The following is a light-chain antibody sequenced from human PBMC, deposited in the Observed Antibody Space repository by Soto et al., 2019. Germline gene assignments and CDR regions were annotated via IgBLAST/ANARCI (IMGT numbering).Light chain of an antibody. CDR2: GVS. J-gene: IGKJ5*01. V-gene: IGKV3-20*01. Sequence: EIVLTPSPGTLSLSTGHRATLSCRASQRLSASDIAWSQQKPGQAPKFLIYGVSSRATGIPDRFSGSGSGTDFTLTISRLEPEDFAVYHCQQYGSSPLITVGQGTRLAI. CDR1: QRLSASD. CDR3: QQYGSSPLIT.